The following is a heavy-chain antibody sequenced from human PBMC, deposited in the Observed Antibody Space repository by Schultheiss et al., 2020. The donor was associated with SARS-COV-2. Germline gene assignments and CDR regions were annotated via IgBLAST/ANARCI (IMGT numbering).Heavy chain of an antibody. J-gene: IGHJ4*02. D-gene: IGHD4-17*01. CDR1: GGSISTYY. CDR2: IYYNGDT. CDR3: ARSPPALNFGDYYFDH. V-gene: IGHV4-59*01. Sequence: ESLKISCSVSGGSISTYYWSWIRQSPGKGLEWIGHIYYNGDTRYNPSLTSRVTVSLDTSQNQFSLNLISVSAADTAVYYCARSPPALNFGDYYFDHWGQGAVVTVSS.